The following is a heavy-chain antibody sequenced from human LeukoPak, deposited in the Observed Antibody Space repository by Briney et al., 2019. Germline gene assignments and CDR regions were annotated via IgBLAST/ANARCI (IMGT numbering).Heavy chain of an antibody. V-gene: IGHV3-7*03. D-gene: IGHD3-10*01. J-gene: IGHJ5*02. CDR1: GFAFSDFW. CDR3: AREGRPGAFDP. Sequence: GGSLRLSCAASGFAFSDFWMSWVRQAPGKGLEWVANIRHDGNAKNYVPSVRGRFTISRDNAKNSLYLQMNSLRAEDTAVYYCAREGRPGAFDPWGQGTLVTVSS. CDR2: IRHDGNAK.